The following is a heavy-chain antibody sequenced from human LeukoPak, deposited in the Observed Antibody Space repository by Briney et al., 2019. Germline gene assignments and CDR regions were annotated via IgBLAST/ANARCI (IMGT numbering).Heavy chain of an antibody. CDR1: GYTFTSYA. Sequence: ASVTVSCKASGYTFTSYAMHWVRQAPGQRLEWMGRINAGNGNTKYSQKLQGRVTLTRDTSASTAYMELTSLRSEDTAVYYCARDLTGRFGELLYSFDYWGQGTLVTVSS. J-gene: IGHJ4*02. CDR2: INAGNGNT. CDR3: ARDLTGRFGELLYSFDY. V-gene: IGHV1-3*01. D-gene: IGHD3-10*01.